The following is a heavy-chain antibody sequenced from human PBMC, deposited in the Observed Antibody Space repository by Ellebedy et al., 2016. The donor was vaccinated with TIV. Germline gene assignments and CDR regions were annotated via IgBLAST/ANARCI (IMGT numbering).Heavy chain of an antibody. J-gene: IGHJ4*02. CDR1: GFTFSSYS. CDR2: ISSSSSYI. V-gene: IGHV3-21*01. Sequence: GESLKISCAASGFTFSSYSMNWVRQAPGKGLEWVSSISSSSSYIYYADSVKGRFTISRDNAKNSLYLQMNSLRAEDTAVYYCARVPLVTTITFDYWGQGTLVTVSS. CDR3: ARVPLVTTITFDY. D-gene: IGHD5-12*01.